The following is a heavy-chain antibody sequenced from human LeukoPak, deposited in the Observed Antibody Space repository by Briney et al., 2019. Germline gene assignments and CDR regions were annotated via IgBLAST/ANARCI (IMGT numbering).Heavy chain of an antibody. J-gene: IGHJ3*02. CDR1: GGTFSSYA. CDR3: ARAHNSGDAFDI. Sequence: SVKVSCKASGGTFSSYAISWVRQAPGQGLEWMGGVIPIFGTANYAQKFQGRVTITTDESTSTAYMELSSPRSEDTAVYYCARAHNSGDAFDIWGQGTMVTVSS. D-gene: IGHD6-19*01. CDR2: VIPIFGTA. V-gene: IGHV1-69*05.